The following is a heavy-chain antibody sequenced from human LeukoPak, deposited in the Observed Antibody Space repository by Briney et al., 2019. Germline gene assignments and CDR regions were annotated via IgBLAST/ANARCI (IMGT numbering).Heavy chain of an antibody. V-gene: IGHV3-30-3*01. D-gene: IGHD6-19*01. J-gene: IGHJ4*02. Sequence: GRSLRLSCAASGFTFSSYTMHWVRQAPGKGLEWVAVMSYDGSNKYYADSVKGRFTISRDNSKNTLYLQMNSLRAEDTAVYYCARDLSGSGWYLGYWGQGTLVTVSS. CDR1: GFTFSSYT. CDR3: ARDLSGSGWYLGY. CDR2: MSYDGSNK.